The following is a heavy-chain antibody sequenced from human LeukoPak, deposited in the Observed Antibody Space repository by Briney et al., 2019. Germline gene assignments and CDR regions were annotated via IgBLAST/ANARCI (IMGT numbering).Heavy chain of an antibody. V-gene: IGHV1-24*01. Sequence: ASVKVSCKVAGYTLTELSMHWVRQAPGKGLEWMGGFDPEDGETIYAQKFQGRVTMTEDRSTDTAYMELSSMRSEDTAVYYCATGGFTGHFDYWGQGTLVTVSS. J-gene: IGHJ4*02. CDR3: ATGGFTGHFDY. CDR2: FDPEDGET. D-gene: IGHD3-9*01. CDR1: GYTLTELS.